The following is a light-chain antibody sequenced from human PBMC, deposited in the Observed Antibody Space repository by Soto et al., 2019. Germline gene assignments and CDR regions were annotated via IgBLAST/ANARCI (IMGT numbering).Light chain of an antibody. Sequence: EDGLTQSPDTLSLSQGERATLSCRARQTVIRNYLAWHQQKPGQTPRLLVYGASSRATGIPDRFSGSGSGTDFTLTISRLEPEDFAVYYCQQPGTSPTPFGQGTRLEIK. V-gene: IGKV3-20*01. CDR2: GAS. J-gene: IGKJ5*01. CDR3: QQPGTSPTP. CDR1: QTVIRNY.